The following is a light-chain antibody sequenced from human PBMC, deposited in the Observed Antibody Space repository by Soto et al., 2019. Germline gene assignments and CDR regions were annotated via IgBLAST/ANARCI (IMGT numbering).Light chain of an antibody. V-gene: IGKV3-15*01. CDR1: LSVGSN. CDR2: GAS. CDR3: QQYNTWPTWP. J-gene: IGKJ1*01. Sequence: IIMTQSPVTVSVSPGERVTISCRARLSVGSNLAWYQQKLGQAPRLLIYGASTRATGIPARFSGSGSETEFTLTISCLQAEDSAVYFCQQYNTWPTWPFCQGAKVDIK.